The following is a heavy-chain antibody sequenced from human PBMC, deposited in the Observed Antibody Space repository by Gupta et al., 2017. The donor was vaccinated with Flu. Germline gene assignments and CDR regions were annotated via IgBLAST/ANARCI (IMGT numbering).Heavy chain of an antibody. J-gene: IGHJ6*02. CDR3: ARDRAHSSRPPVWFGETGVYYYYYGMDV. CDR2: IWYDGSNK. Sequence: QVQLVESGGGVVQPGRSLSLSCAASGFTFSSYGMRWVRHAPGTGLEWVAVIWYDGSNKDYADSVKGRFTISRDKSKNTLYLQMNSLRAEDTAVYYCARDRAHSSRPPVWFGETGVYYYYYGMDVWGQGTTVTVSS. CDR1: GFTFSSYG. V-gene: IGHV3-33*08. D-gene: IGHD3-10*01.